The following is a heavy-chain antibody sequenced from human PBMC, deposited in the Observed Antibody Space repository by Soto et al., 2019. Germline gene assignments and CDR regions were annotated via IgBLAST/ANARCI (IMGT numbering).Heavy chain of an antibody. CDR3: ARSRGGYFDY. CDR2: IYYSGRT. J-gene: IGHJ4*02. CDR1: GVSISSYY. Sequence: QVQLQESGPGLVKPSETLSLTCTVSGVSISSYYWSWIRQPPGKGLEWIGYIYYSGRTNYNPSLKSRVTISGDTSKNQFSLKLSSVTAADTAVYYCARSRGGYFDYWGQGTLVTVSS. D-gene: IGHD3-22*01. V-gene: IGHV4-59*01.